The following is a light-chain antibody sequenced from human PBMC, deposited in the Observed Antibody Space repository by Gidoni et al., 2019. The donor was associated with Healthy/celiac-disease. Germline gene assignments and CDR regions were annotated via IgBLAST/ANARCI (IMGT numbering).Light chain of an antibody. V-gene: IGKV1-39*01. CDR1: QSISSY. J-gene: IGKJ2*01. CDR2: AAS. CDR3: QQSYSTPPYT. Sequence: DIQMTQSPSSRSASVGDRVTITCRASQSISSYLNWYQQKPGKAPKLLNYAASSLQSGVPSRFSGSGSGTDFTLTISSLQPVDFATYYCQQSYSTPPYTFGQXTKLEIK.